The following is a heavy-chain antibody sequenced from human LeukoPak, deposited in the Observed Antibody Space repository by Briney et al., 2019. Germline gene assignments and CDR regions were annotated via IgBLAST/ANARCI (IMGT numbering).Heavy chain of an antibody. CDR1: GGSISTYY. D-gene: IGHD5-12*01. CDR2: IYYSGSS. CDR3: ARVYGSGYDFRGAFDI. J-gene: IGHJ3*02. Sequence: SETLSLTCTVSGGSISTYYWSWIRQPPGKGLEWIGYIYYSGSSNYNPSLRSRVTISVDTSKNQFSLKLSSVTAADTAVYYCARVYGSGYDFRGAFDIWGQGTMVTVSS. V-gene: IGHV4-59*01.